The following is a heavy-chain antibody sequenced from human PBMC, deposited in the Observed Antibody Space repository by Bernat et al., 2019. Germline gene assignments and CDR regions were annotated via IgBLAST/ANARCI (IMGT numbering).Heavy chain of an antibody. CDR3: AAPSCSGGSCYSGWRYYYYGMDV. CDR1: GFTFSSYG. V-gene: IGHV3-30*02. Sequence: VQLVESGGGLVKPGGSLRLSCAASGFTFSSYGMHWVRQAPGKGLEWVAFIRYDGSNKYYADSVKGRFTISRDNSKNTLYLQMNSLRAEDTAVYYCAAPSCSGGSCYSGWRYYYYGMDVWGQGTTVTVSS. D-gene: IGHD2-15*01. J-gene: IGHJ6*02. CDR2: IRYDGSNK.